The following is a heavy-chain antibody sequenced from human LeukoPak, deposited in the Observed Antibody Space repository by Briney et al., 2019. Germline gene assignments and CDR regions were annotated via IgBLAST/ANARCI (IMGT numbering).Heavy chain of an antibody. J-gene: IGHJ4*02. CDR2: IYYSGST. V-gene: IGHV4-59*01. CDR1: GGSISSYY. Sequence: SETLSLTCTVSGGSISSYYWSGIRQPPGKGLEWIGYIYYSGSTNYNPSLKSRVTISVDTSKNQFSLKLSSVTAADTAVYYCARDPFNYYDSSYWGQGTLVTVSS. D-gene: IGHD3-22*01. CDR3: ARDPFNYYDSSY.